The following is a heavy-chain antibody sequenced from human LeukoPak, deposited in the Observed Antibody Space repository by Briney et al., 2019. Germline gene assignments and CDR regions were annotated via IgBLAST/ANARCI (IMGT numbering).Heavy chain of an antibody. CDR1: GFTVSSNY. J-gene: IGHJ4*02. CDR3: ARDAFYYGYYFDY. V-gene: IGHV3-66*01. D-gene: IGHD3-22*01. Sequence: GGSLRLSCAASGFTVSSNYMSWVRQAPRKGLEWVSVIYSGGSTYYADSVKGRFTISRDNSKNTLYLQMNSLRAEDTAVYYCARDAFYYGYYFDYWGQGTLVTVSS. CDR2: IYSGGST.